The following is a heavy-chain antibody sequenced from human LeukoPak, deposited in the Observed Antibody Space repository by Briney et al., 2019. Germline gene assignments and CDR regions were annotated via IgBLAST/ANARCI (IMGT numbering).Heavy chain of an antibody. CDR1: GFTFSSYA. V-gene: IGHV3-30*04. Sequence: SGGSLRLSCAASGFTFSSYAMHWVRQAPGKGLEWVAVISYDGSNKYYADSVKGRFTISRDNSKNTLYLQMNSLRAEDTAVYYCARRSSRDGYKESLDHWGQGTLVTVSS. J-gene: IGHJ4*02. CDR3: ARRSSRDGYKESLDH. D-gene: IGHD5-24*01. CDR2: ISYDGSNK.